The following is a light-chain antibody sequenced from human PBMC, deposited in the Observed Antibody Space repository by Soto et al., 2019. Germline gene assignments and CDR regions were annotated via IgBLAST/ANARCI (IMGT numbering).Light chain of an antibody. CDR1: QTVPRNY. J-gene: IGKJ1*01. Sequence: EIVLTQSPVTLSLSPGDRATLSCRASQTVPRNYLAWYQQRPGQTPRLLIYGPSSMATGIPDRFSGSGSGTDFTLTINRLEPEDFAVYYCHQYATSPQTFGQGTKVEIK. CDR3: HQYATSPQT. CDR2: GPS. V-gene: IGKV3-20*01.